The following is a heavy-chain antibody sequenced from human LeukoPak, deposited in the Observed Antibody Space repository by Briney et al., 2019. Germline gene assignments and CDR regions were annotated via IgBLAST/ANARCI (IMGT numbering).Heavy chain of an antibody. D-gene: IGHD6-19*01. J-gene: IGHJ4*02. CDR1: GFTFSSYD. Sequence: GGSLRLSCAASGFTFSSYDMHWVRQATGKGLEWVSAIGTAGDTYYPGSVKGRFTISRENAKNSLYLQMNSLRAEDTAVYYCAKPKYTVAGSNFFDYWGQGTLVTVSS. CDR2: IGTAGDT. V-gene: IGHV3-13*04. CDR3: AKPKYTVAGSNFFDY.